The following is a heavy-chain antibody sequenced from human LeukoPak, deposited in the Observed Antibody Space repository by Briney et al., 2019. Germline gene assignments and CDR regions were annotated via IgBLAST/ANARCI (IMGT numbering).Heavy chain of an antibody. J-gene: IGHJ3*02. CDR2: ISAYNGNT. CDR3: ATDGHYDILTGYLGAFDI. Sequence: GASVTVSCKASGYTFTSYGISWVRQAPGQGREWMGWISAYNGNTNYAQKLQGRVTMTTDTSTSTAYTELRSLRSDDTAVYYCATDGHYDILTGYLGAFDIWGQGTMVTVSS. V-gene: IGHV1-18*01. D-gene: IGHD3-9*01. CDR1: GYTFTSYG.